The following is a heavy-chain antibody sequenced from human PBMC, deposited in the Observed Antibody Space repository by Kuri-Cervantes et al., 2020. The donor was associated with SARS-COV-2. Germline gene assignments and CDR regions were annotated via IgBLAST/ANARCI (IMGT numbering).Heavy chain of an antibody. Sequence: GGSLRLSCAASGFTFSDYYMSWIRQAPGKGLEWVSYISSSSSTIYYADSVKGRFTISRDNAKNSLHLQMNSLRAEDTAVYYCASPPEYDSSGSPFDYWGQGTLVTVSS. CDR2: ISSSSSTI. J-gene: IGHJ4*02. CDR3: ASPPEYDSSGSPFDY. D-gene: IGHD3-22*01. CDR1: GFTFSDYY. V-gene: IGHV3-11*04.